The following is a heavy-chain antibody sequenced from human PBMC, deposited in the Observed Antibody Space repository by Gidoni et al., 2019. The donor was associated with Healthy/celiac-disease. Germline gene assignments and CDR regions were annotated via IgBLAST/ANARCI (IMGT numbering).Heavy chain of an antibody. CDR1: GSSFTSYY. V-gene: IGHV1-46*01. CDR3: ARELQATRYCSGGSCYYGMDV. Sequence: QAQLVQSGAEVKKPGASVTVSCKASGSSFTSYYLHSVRQAPGQGLEWMGIINPSGGSTRYAQKFQGRVTMTRDTSTSTVYMELSSLRSEDTAVYYCARELQATRYCSGGSCYYGMDVWGQGTTVTVSS. CDR2: INPSGGST. J-gene: IGHJ6*02. D-gene: IGHD2-15*01.